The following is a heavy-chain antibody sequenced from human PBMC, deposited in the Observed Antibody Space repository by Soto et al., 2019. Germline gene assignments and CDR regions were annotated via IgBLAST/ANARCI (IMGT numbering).Heavy chain of an antibody. CDR1: GGSISSYY. Sequence: PSETLCLTCTVSGGSISSYYWRWIRQPPGKGLEWIGYIYYSGSTNYNPSLKSRVTISVDTSKNQFSLKLSSVTAADTAVYYCGRVLGRSTPVDYWGQGTLVTVSS. CDR2: IYYSGST. V-gene: IGHV4-59*01. J-gene: IGHJ4*02. D-gene: IGHD2-15*01. CDR3: GRVLGRSTPVDY.